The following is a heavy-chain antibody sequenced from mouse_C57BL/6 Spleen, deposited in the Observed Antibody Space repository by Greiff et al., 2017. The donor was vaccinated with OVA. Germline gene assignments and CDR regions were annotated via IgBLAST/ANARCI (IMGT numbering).Heavy chain of an antibody. CDR3: ARYPPGDWYAMDY. Sequence: EVKLVESGGGLVQPGGSLSLSCAASGFTFTDYYMSWVRQPPGKALEWLGFIRNKANGYTTEYSASVKGRFTISRDNSQSILYLQMNALRAEDSATYYCARYPPGDWYAMDYWGQGTSVTVSS. V-gene: IGHV7-3*01. J-gene: IGHJ4*01. CDR1: GFTFTDYY. CDR2: IRNKANGYTT.